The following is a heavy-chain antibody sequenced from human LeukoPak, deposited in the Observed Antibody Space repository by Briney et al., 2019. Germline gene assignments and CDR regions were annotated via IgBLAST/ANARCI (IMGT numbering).Heavy chain of an antibody. CDR2: ISGRGGST. CDR3: AKDLWFGELSDYYYGMDV. J-gene: IGHJ6*02. V-gene: IGHV3-23*01. Sequence: GGSLRLSCAASGFTFSSYAMSWVRQAPGKGLEWVSAISGRGGSTYYADSVKGRFTISRDNSKNTLYLQMNSLRAEDTAVYYCAKDLWFGELSDYYYGMDVWGQGTTVTVSS. CDR1: GFTFSSYA. D-gene: IGHD3-10*01.